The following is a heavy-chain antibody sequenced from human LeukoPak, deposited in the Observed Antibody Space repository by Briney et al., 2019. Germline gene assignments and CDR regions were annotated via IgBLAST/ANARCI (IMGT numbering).Heavy chain of an antibody. CDR1: GDSLGIYK. V-gene: IGHV4-4*07. CDR3: AREWSGFDF. Sequence: PAETLSLTRIVSGDSLGIYKWSWLRPPPGRGLEWTAHISSSVSAIYNPSLMSRVSMAVDTSKNQFSLRLISVTAADTAVYYCAREWSGFDFWGQGIMVTVSS. D-gene: IGHD2-15*01. CDR2: ISSSVSA. J-gene: IGHJ3*01.